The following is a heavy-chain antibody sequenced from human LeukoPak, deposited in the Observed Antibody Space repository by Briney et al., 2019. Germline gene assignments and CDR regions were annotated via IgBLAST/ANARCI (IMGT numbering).Heavy chain of an antibody. J-gene: IGHJ5*02. CDR3: ARRLYSSGWSYWFDP. Sequence: SQTLSLTCAVSGGSISSGGYSWSWIRQPPGKGLEWIGYIYHSGSTYYNPSLKSRVTISVDRSKNQFSLKLSSVTAADTAVYYCARRLYSSGWSYWFDPWGQGTLVTVSS. D-gene: IGHD6-19*01. CDR2: IYHSGST. CDR1: GGSISSGGYS. V-gene: IGHV4-30-2*01.